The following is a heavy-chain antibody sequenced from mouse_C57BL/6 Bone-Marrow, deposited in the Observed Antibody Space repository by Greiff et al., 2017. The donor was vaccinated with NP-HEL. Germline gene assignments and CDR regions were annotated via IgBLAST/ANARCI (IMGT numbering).Heavy chain of an antibody. CDR1: GYTFTSYW. V-gene: IGHV1-7*01. Sequence: QVQLKESGAELAKPGASVKLSCKASGYTFTSYWMHWVKQRPGQGLEWIGYINPSSGYTKYNQKFKDKATLTADKSSSTAYMQLSSLTYEDSAVYYCAKLRGDWYFDVWGTGTTVTVSS. CDR2: INPSSGYT. CDR3: AKLRGDWYFDV. J-gene: IGHJ1*03. D-gene: IGHD2-4*01.